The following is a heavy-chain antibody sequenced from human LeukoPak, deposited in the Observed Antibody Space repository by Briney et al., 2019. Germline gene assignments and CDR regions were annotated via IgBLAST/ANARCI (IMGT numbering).Heavy chain of an antibody. D-gene: IGHD6-19*01. J-gene: IGHJ5*02. Sequence: SVKVSCKASGYTFTSYGFSWVRQAPGQGLEWMGGIIPIFGTANYAQKFQGRVTITADESTSTAYMELSSLRSEDTAVYYCARVGRMEQWLVYNWFDPWGQGTLVTVSS. CDR3: ARVGRMEQWLVYNWFDP. CDR1: GYTFTSYG. V-gene: IGHV1-69*13. CDR2: IIPIFGTA.